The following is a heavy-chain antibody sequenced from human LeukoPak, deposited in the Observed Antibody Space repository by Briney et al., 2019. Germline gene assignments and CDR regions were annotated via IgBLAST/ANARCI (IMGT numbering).Heavy chain of an antibody. J-gene: IGHJ6*03. D-gene: IGHD2-8*01. CDR2: INPNSGGT. CDR3: ARVMDYYYIDV. Sequence: ASVKVSCKAPGYTFTAYFMHWVRQAPGQGLEWMGRINPNSGGTNYAQKFQGRVTMTRDTSINTAYMELSRLRSEDTAVYYCARVMDYYYIDVWGKGTTLTVSS. CDR1: GYTFTAYF. V-gene: IGHV1-2*06.